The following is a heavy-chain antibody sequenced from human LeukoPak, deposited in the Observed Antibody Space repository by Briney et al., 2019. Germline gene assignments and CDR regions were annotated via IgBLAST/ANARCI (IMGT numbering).Heavy chain of an antibody. D-gene: IGHD6-13*01. CDR3: AKGHSSSGPRWFDP. CDR2: ISASGANT. J-gene: IGHJ5*02. V-gene: IGHV3-23*01. Sequence: HPGGSLRLSCTASGFTFSTYAMTWVRQAPGEGLEWVSGISASGANTFYTDSVKGRFTISRDNSKNTLYLQMNSLRAEDTAVYYCAKGHSSSGPRWFDPWGQGTLVTVSS. CDR1: GFTFSTYA.